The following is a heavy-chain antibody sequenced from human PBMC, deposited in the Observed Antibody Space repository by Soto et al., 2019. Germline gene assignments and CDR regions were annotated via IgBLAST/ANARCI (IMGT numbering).Heavy chain of an antibody. J-gene: IGHJ4*02. CDR1: GFTFSSYE. D-gene: IGHD6-19*01. CDR3: AREDSSGWPYYFDY. V-gene: IGHV3-48*03. Sequence: GGSLRLSCAASGFTFSSYEMNWVRQAPGKGLEWVSYISSSGSTIYYADSVKGRFTISRDNAKNSLYLQMNSLRAEDTAVYYCAREDSSGWPYYFDYWGQGTLVTVSS. CDR2: ISSSGSTI.